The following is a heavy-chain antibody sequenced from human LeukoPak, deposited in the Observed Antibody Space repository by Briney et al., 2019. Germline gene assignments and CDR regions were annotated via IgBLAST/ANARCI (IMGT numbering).Heavy chain of an antibody. Sequence: GGSLRLSCAASGFTFSSYWMSWVRQAPGKGLEWVAYIKQDGSEKYYVDSLKGRFTISSDNAKSSLYLQMNSLRAEDTAVYFCARILYDSSGYQILDAFDIWGQGTMVTVSS. V-gene: IGHV3-7*01. J-gene: IGHJ3*02. CDR3: ARILYDSSGYQILDAFDI. D-gene: IGHD3-22*01. CDR2: IKQDGSEK. CDR1: GFTFSSYW.